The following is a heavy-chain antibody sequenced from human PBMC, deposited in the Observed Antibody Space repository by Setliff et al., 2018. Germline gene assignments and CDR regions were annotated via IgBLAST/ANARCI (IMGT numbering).Heavy chain of an antibody. CDR2: IILIRGAA. V-gene: IGHV1-69*13. Sequence: ASVKVSCKASGGTFGDYGITWVRQAPGQGLEWMGGIILIRGAADYAQKFQGKVIITADGSTSTAYMELTSLRSDDAAVYYCARGPSGWSSATSRYYFYMDVWGKGTTVTVSS. D-gene: IGHD6-19*01. CDR1: GGTFGDYG. CDR3: ARGPSGWSSATSRYYFYMDV. J-gene: IGHJ6*03.